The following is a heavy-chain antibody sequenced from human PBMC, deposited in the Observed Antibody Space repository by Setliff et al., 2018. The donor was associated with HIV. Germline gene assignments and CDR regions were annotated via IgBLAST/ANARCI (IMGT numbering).Heavy chain of an antibody. V-gene: IGHV4-59*11. CDR3: ARVEAKIRGATYGMDV. J-gene: IGHJ6*02. Sequence: SETLSLTCNVSGDSISNHYWNWIRQPPGKGLEWIATIYNSGNTVSDPSLKSRVTISVDTSKNQFSLTLNSVTAADTAVYFCARVEAKIRGATYGMDVWGQGTTVTVSS. CDR2: IYNSGNT. D-gene: IGHD3-10*01. CDR1: GDSISNHY.